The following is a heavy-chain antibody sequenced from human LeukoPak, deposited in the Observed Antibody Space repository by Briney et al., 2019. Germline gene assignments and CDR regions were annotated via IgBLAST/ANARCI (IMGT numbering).Heavy chain of an antibody. D-gene: IGHD6-19*01. CDR1: GGSISSYY. CDR3: ARRIWADWYFDL. J-gene: IGHJ2*01. V-gene: IGHV4-59*08. Sequence: SETLSLTCTVSGGSISSYYWSWIRQPPGKGLEWIGYIYYSGSTTYNPSLKRRVTISVDTSKNQFSLKLSPVTAADTAVYYCARRIWADWYFDLWGRGTLVTVSS. CDR2: IYYSGST.